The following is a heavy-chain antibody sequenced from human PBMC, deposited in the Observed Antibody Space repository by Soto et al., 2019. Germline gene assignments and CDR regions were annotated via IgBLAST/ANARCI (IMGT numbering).Heavy chain of an antibody. D-gene: IGHD1-26*01. J-gene: IGHJ4*02. CDR2: IWYDGSNK. V-gene: IGHV3-33*01. CDR3: ARERSGLDY. Sequence: QVQLVESGGGVVQPGRSLRLSCAASGFTFSSYGMHWVRQAPGKGLEWVAVIWYDGSNKYYADSVKGRFTISRDNSKNTLYLQMSSLRAEDTAVYYCARERSGLDYWGQGTLVTVSS. CDR1: GFTFSSYG.